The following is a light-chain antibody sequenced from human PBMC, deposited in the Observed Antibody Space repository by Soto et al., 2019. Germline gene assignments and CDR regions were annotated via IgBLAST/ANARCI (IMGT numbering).Light chain of an antibody. CDR1: SSDVGGYNY. J-gene: IGLJ1*01. V-gene: IGLV2-14*01. CDR3: SSYTSSSTYV. CDR2: DVT. Sequence: QSALTQPASVSGSPGQSIAISCTETSSDVGGYNYVSWYQQHPGKAPKLIIYDVTNRPSGVSNRFSGSKSGNTASLTISGLQAEDEADYYCSSYTSSSTYVFGTGTKVTVL.